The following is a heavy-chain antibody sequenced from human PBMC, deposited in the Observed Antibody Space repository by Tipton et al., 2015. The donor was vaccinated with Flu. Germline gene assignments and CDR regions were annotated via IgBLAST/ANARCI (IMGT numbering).Heavy chain of an antibody. J-gene: IGHJ5*02. CDR1: GFTFRSYG. CDR2: IHRTGNS. Sequence: QLVQSGGGVVQSGTSLRLSCAASGFTFRSYGMHWVRQAPGKGLEWIGNIHRTGNSYYNPSLKSRVTMSVDRSTNQFSLRLTSVTAADTAVYFCARRDYSNYVSEPKSWFDPWGHGILVTVSS. CDR3: ARRDYSNYVSEPKSWFDP. V-gene: IGHV4-38-2*01. D-gene: IGHD4-11*01.